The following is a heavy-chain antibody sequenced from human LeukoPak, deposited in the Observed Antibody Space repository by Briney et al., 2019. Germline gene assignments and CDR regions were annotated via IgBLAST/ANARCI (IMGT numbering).Heavy chain of an antibody. D-gene: IGHD1-1*01. V-gene: IGHV3-30*04. CDR1: GFTFSGYA. J-gene: IGHJ4*02. CDR3: ARDLGRTSFDY. CDR2: ISYDGSNK. Sequence: GGSLRLSCAASGFTFSGYAMHWVRQAPGKGLEWVAVISYDGSNKYYADSVKGRFTISRDNSKNTLYLQMNSLRAEDTAVYYCARDLGRTSFDYWGQGTLVTVSS.